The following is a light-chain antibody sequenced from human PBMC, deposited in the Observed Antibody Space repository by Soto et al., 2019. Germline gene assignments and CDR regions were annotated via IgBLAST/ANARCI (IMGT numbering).Light chain of an antibody. CDR1: SSNIGNNY. CDR2: DSN. Sequence: QSVLTQPPSVSAAPGQTVTISCSGSSSNIGNNYVSWYQQVPGAAPKLLIYDSNKRPSGIPERFSASKSGTSATLAITGPQTGDEADYYCGAWDGSLRLYVFGSGT. V-gene: IGLV1-51*01. J-gene: IGLJ1*01. CDR3: GAWDGSLRLYV.